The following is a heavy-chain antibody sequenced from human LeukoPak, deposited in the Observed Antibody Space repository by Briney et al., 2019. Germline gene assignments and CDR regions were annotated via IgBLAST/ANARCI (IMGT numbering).Heavy chain of an antibody. V-gene: IGHV3-23*01. CDR1: GFTLSNNA. CDR3: AKDILGWTFDV. CDR2: IDGGRDNT. D-gene: IGHD3-3*01. J-gene: IGHJ3*01. Sequence: GGSLRLSCAASGFTLSNNAMARVRQAPGKGLEWVSGIDGGRDNTHYADSVKGRFTISRDSSKNALYLQMNRLRVEDTAVYYCAKDILGWTFDVWGQGTLVTVS.